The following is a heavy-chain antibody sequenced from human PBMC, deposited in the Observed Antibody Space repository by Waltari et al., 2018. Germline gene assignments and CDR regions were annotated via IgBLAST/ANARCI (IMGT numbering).Heavy chain of an antibody. CDR2: IYYSGGT. CDR1: GGSISSSSYY. V-gene: IGHV4-39*07. D-gene: IGHD6-13*01. CDR3: ARDSKRWQQLPHYYSYYGMDV. Sequence: QLQLQESGPGLVKPSETLSLTCTVSGGSISSSSYYWGWIRQPPGKGLEWIGSIYYSGGTYYNPSLKSRVTISVDTSKNQFSLKLSSVTAADTAVYYCARDSKRWQQLPHYYSYYGMDVWGQGTTVTVSS. J-gene: IGHJ6*02.